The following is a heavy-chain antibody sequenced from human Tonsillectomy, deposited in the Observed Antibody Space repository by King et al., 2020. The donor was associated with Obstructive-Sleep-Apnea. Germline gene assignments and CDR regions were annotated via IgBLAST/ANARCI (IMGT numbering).Heavy chain of an antibody. D-gene: IGHD3-22*01. CDR1: GGSFSGYY. CDR3: ARGILFSGYYYDSSTPRNNWFDP. J-gene: IGHJ5*02. CDR2: INHSGST. V-gene: IGHV4-34*01. Sequence: VQLQQWGAGLLKPSETLSLTCAVYGGSFSGYYWSWIRQPPGKGLEWIGEINHSGSTNYNPSLKSRVTISVDTSKNQFSLKLSSVTAADTAVYYCARGILFSGYYYDSSTPRNNWFDPWGQGTLVTVSS.